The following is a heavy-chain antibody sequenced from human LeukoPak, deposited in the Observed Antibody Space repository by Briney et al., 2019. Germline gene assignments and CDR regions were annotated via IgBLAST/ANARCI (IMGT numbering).Heavy chain of an antibody. J-gene: IGHJ4*02. CDR1: GFTFSSYG. CDR2: ISYDGSNK. Sequence: QPGRSLRLSCAASGFTFSSYGMHWVRQAPGKGLEWVAVISYDGSNKYYADSVKGRFTISRDNSKNTLYLQMNSLRAEDTAVHYCAKVAYNWISYGPFDYWGQGTLVTVSS. CDR3: AKVAYNWISYGPFDY. D-gene: IGHD1-20*01. V-gene: IGHV3-30*18.